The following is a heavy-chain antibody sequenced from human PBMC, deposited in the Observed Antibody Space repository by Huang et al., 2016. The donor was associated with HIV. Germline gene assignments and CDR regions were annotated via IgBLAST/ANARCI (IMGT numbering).Heavy chain of an antibody. Sequence: QVQLVQSGAEVKKPGASVKVSCKASGYAFTSYYMHWVRQAPGQGLEWMGISNPSDGSTSYAQNVQGRVTTTRDTSTNTVFMELSSLRSEDTAVYYCARDRDFYDSSGYWGFNYFDYWGQGTLVTVSS. CDR1: GYAFTSYY. J-gene: IGHJ4*02. CDR2: SNPSDGST. V-gene: IGHV1-46*01. CDR3: ARDRDFYDSSGYWGFNYFDY. D-gene: IGHD3-22*01.